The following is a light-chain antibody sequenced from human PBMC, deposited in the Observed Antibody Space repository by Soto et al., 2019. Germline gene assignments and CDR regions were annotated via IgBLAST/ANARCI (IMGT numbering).Light chain of an antibody. CDR1: SSDVGGYNY. CDR2: EVS. CDR3: YTYAGGHTWV. Sequence: QSALTQPRSVSGSPGQSVTISCTGTSSDVGGYNYVSWYQHHPGKAPKVIIHEVSNRPSGVPDRFSASKSGNTASLTISWLQAEDEADYYCYTYAGGHTWVFGGGTKLTVL. J-gene: IGLJ3*02. V-gene: IGLV2-11*01.